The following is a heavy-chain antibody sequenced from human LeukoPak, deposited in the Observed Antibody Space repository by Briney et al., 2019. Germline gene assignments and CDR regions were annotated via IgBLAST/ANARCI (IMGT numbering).Heavy chain of an antibody. J-gene: IGHJ4*02. Sequence: PSETLSLTCTVSGGSISSSSYYWGWIRQPPGKGLEWIGSIYYSGSTYYNPSLKSRVTISVDASKNQFSLKLSSVTAADTAVYYCAREDEGSGWSIDYWGQGTLVTVSS. CDR2: IYYSGST. CDR1: GGSISSSSYY. V-gene: IGHV4-39*07. D-gene: IGHD6-19*01. CDR3: AREDEGSGWSIDY.